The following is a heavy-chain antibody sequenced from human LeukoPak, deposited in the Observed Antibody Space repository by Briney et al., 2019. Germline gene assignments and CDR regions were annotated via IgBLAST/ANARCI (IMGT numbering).Heavy chain of an antibody. D-gene: IGHD3-9*01. CDR2: IYYSGST. V-gene: IGHV4-59*08. CDR3: ARLYYDILTGYRVGFDY. Sequence: SETLSLTCTVSGGSISSYYWSWIRQPPGKGLEWIGYIYYSGSTNYNPSHKSRVTISVDTSKNQFSLKLSSVTAADTAVYYCARLYYDILTGYRVGFDYWGQGTLVTVSS. CDR1: GGSISSYY. J-gene: IGHJ4*02.